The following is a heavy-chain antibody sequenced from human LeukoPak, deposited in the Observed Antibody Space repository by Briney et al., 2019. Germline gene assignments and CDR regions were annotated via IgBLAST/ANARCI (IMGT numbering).Heavy chain of an antibody. Sequence: QAGGSLRLSCAASGFTFSSYGMHWVRQAPGKGLEWVAFIRYDGSNKYYADSVKGRFTTSRDSSKNTLYLQMNSLRAEDTAVYYCAKDLNTAMGFDYWGQGTLVTVSS. CDR1: GFTFSSYG. CDR3: AKDLNTAMGFDY. CDR2: IRYDGSNK. D-gene: IGHD5-18*01. J-gene: IGHJ4*02. V-gene: IGHV3-30*02.